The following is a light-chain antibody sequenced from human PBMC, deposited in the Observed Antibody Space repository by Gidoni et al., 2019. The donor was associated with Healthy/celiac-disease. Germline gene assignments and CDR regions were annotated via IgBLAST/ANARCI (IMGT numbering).Light chain of an antibody. CDR2: AAS. Sequence: DIQMTQSPSSLSASVGDRVTITCLASQSISSYLNWYQQKPGKAPKLLIYAASSLQSGVPSMFSGSGSGTDFTLTISSLQPEDFATYYCQQSYSTPRTFGQXTKLEIK. CDR3: QQSYSTPRT. CDR1: QSISSY. J-gene: IGKJ2*01. V-gene: IGKV1-39*01.